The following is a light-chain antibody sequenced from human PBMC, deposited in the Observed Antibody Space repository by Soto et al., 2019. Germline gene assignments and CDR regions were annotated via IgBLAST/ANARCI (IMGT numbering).Light chain of an antibody. Sequence: DIQMTQSPSSLAASVGDRVTITCRASLGISSYLAWYQQKPGKAPKLLIYAAYTLQGGVPSRFSGSGSGTDFTLTISSLQPEDFATYYCQQVNYYPLTVGGGTKGDSK. CDR1: LGISSY. J-gene: IGKJ4*01. V-gene: IGKV1-9*01. CDR2: AAY. CDR3: QQVNYYPLT.